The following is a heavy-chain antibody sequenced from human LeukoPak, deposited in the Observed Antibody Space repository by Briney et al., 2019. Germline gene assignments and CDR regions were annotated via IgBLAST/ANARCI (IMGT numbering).Heavy chain of an antibody. Sequence: GASLKISCKGSGSRFTSYWIRWVRQMPGKGLEWMGRIDPSDSYTNYSPSFQGHVTISADKSISTAYLQWSSLKASDTARYYCARIEYYYGSGSYSYFDYWGQGTLVTVSS. CDR2: IDPSDSYT. V-gene: IGHV5-10-1*01. J-gene: IGHJ4*02. CDR1: GSRFTSYW. D-gene: IGHD3-10*01. CDR3: ARIEYYYGSGSYSYFDY.